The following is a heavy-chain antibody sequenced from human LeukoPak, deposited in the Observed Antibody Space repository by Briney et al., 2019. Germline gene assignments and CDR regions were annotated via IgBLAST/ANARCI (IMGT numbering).Heavy chain of an antibody. J-gene: IGHJ4*02. CDR2: ISSSGTSI. Sequence: GGSLRLSCAASGFTFSSYTMNWVRQAPGKGLEWVSSISSSGTSIFYADSVKGRFAISGDNAKNSLYLQMNSLRAEDTAVYYCARDRYYDILTGSDGGPVFDYWGQGTLVTVSS. V-gene: IGHV3-21*01. D-gene: IGHD3-9*01. CDR1: GFTFSSYT. CDR3: ARDRYYDILTGSDGGPVFDY.